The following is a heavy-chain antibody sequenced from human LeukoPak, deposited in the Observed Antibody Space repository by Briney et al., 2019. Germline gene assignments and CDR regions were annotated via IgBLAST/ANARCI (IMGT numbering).Heavy chain of an antibody. CDR3: ARVRSGYYKDS. V-gene: IGHV3-48*01. Sequence: GGSLRLSCAASGFIFDDYGMSWVRQAPGKGLEWVSYIGSGNGGATYYADFVKGRFTISRDNAKNSLYLQMNSLRAEDTAVYYCARVRSGYYKDSWGQGTLVTVSS. J-gene: IGHJ4*02. D-gene: IGHD3-3*01. CDR1: GFIFDDYG. CDR2: IGSGNGGAT.